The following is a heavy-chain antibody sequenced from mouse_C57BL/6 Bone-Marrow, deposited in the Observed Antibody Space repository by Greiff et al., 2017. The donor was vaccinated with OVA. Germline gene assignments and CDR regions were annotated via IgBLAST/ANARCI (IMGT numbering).Heavy chain of an antibody. J-gene: IGHJ4*01. CDR1: GYTFTSYW. D-gene: IGHD1-1*01. CDR2: IDPSDSYT. CDR3: ARSPVVATDAMDY. Sequence: QVQLQQPGAELVRPGTSVKLSCKASGYTFTSYWMHWVKQRPGQGLEWIGVIDPSDSYTNYNQKFKGKATLTVDTSSSTAYMQLSSLTSEDSAVYYGARSPVVATDAMDYWGQGTSVTVSS. V-gene: IGHV1-59*01.